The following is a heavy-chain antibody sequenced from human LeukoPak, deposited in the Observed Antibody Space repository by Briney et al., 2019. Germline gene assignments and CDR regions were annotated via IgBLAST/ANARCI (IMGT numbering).Heavy chain of an antibody. CDR2: IGSAGTK. CDR3: ARSCGGDCYDAFDI. Sequence: GGTLSLSCAASGFTSRDYYINWMRQAPGKGLEWVAYIGSAGTKYYADSVHGRFTISRDVAKNSVCLQMNSLRAADTAMYYCARSCGGDCYDAFDIWGQGTLLTVSS. D-gene: IGHD2-21*02. J-gene: IGHJ3*02. CDR1: GFTSRDYY. V-gene: IGHV3-69-1*01.